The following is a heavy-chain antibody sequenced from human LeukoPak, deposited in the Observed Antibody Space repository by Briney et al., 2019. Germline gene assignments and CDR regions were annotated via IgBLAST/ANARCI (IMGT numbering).Heavy chain of an antibody. V-gene: IGHV1-18*01. J-gene: IGHJ6*02. CDR1: GYTFTSYG. Sequence: TSVKVSCKASGYTFTSYGISWVRQAPGQGLEWMGWISAYNGNTNYAQKFQGRVTITADESTSTAYMELSSLRSEDTAVYYCARDRGHPAQVFYGAAADDYYYYGMDVWGQGTTVTVSS. CDR2: ISAYNGNT. D-gene: IGHD6-13*01. CDR3: ARDRGHPAQVFYGAAADDYYYYGMDV.